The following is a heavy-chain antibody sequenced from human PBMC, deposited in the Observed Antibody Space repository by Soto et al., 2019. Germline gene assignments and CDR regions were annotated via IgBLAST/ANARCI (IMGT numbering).Heavy chain of an antibody. CDR3: ARDKSFAPFDY. V-gene: IGHV3-48*04. CDR2: ISSSSSTI. CDR1: GFTFSSYS. J-gene: IGHJ4*02. Sequence: GGSLRLSCAASGFTFSSYSMSWVRQAPGKGLEWVSYISSSSSTIYYADSVKGRFTISRDNAKNSLSLQRNSLRAEDTAVYYCARDKSFAPFDYWGQGTLVTVSS.